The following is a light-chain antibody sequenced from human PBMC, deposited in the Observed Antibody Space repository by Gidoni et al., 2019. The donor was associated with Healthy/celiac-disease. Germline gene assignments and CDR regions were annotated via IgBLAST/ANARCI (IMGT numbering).Light chain of an antibody. CDR1: QSVSSSY. Sequence: EIVLTQSPATLSLSPGERATLPCRASQSVSSSYLAWYQQKPGQAPRLLIYGASSRATGIPDRCSGSGSGTDFTLTISRLEPEDFAVYYCQQYGSSLLTFGGGTKVEIK. J-gene: IGKJ4*01. CDR3: QQYGSSLLT. CDR2: GAS. V-gene: IGKV3-20*01.